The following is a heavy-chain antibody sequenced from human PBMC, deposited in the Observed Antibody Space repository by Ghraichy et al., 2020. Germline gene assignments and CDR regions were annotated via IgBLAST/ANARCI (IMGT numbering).Heavy chain of an antibody. CDR3: AANSVGPYTGFDY. CDR1: GYTFTGFY. Sequence: ASVKVSCKASGYTFTGFYIYWVRQAPGQGLEWIGLINPDSGYTKHAQEFQGRVTMTRDTSISTAYMELSSLKSDDTAVYYCAANSVGPYTGFDYWGQGTLVIVSS. J-gene: IGHJ4*02. CDR2: INPDSGYT. D-gene: IGHD1-26*01. V-gene: IGHV1-2*02.